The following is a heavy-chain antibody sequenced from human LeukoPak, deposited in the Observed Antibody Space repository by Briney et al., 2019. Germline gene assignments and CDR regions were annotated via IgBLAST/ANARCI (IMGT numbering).Heavy chain of an antibody. V-gene: IGHV1-69*13. CDR3: PRKNEADDVSRFYY. Sequence: SVKVSCKASGYTLTGYYMHWVRQAPGQGLEWMGGIIPNFGTENYAQKFQGRVTITADESTSTASMALSSLTSEDTPVYYRPRKNEADDVSRFYYGGQGTLAIVS. CDR2: IIPNFGTE. D-gene: IGHD1-1*01. CDR1: GYTLTGYY. J-gene: IGHJ4*02.